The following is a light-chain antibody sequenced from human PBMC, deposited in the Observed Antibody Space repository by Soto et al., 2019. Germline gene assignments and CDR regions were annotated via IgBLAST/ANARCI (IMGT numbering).Light chain of an antibody. J-gene: IGLJ2*01. CDR2: DDS. Sequence: SYELTQPPSVSVAPGQTARITCGGNNIGSKSVHWYKQKPGQAPVLVVYDDSDRPSGIPERFSGSNSGNTATLTISRVEAGDEADYYCQVWDSSSDLVVFVGVTQLTVL. CDR1: NIGSKS. V-gene: IGLV3-21*02. CDR3: QVWDSSSDLVV.